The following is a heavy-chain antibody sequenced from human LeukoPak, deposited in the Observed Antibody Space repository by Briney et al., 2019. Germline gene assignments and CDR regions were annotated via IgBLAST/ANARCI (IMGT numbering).Heavy chain of an antibody. D-gene: IGHD5-18*01. Sequence: KTGGSLRLSCAASGFTFSSYSMNWVRQAPGKGLEWVSSISSSSSYIYYADSVKGRFTISRDKAKNSLYLQMNTLSVQDTALYSYATDHVYTAIVPTYFDYWGQGTLVTVSS. V-gene: IGHV3-21*01. J-gene: IGHJ4*02. CDR1: GFTFSSYS. CDR2: ISSSSSYI. CDR3: ATDHVYTAIVPTYFDY.